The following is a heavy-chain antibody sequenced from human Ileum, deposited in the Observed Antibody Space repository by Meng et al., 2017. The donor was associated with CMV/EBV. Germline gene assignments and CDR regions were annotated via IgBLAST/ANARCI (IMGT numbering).Heavy chain of an antibody. J-gene: IGHJ5*02. CDR3: ARTQDCSTTSCYTGLDP. CDR1: SISSCDYY. CDR2: IKYSGRT. Sequence: SISSCDYYWSWIRQPPGKGLEWIGFIKYSGRTYYNPSLTSRVTISLDTSENHFSLRLSSVTAADTAVYYCARTQDCSTTSCYTGLDPWGQGTLVTVSS. D-gene: IGHD2-2*01. V-gene: IGHV4-30-4*08.